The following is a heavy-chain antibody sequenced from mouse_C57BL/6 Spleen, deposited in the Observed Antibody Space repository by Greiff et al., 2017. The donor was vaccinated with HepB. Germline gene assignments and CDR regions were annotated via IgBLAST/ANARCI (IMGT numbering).Heavy chain of an antibody. J-gene: IGHJ1*03. CDR3: ARRNYYGSSYGYFDV. Sequence: EVKVVESGGGLVKPGGSLKLSCAASGFTFSDYGMHWVRQAPEKGLEWVAYISSGSSTIYYADTVKGRVTISRDNAKNTLFLQMTSLRSEDTAMYYCARRNYYGSSYGYFDVWGTGTTVTVSS. V-gene: IGHV5-17*01. D-gene: IGHD1-1*01. CDR2: ISSGSSTI. CDR1: GFTFSDYG.